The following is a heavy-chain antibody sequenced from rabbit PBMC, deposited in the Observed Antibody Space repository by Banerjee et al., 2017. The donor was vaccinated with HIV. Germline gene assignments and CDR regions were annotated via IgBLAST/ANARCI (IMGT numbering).Heavy chain of an antibody. J-gene: IGHJ4*01. V-gene: IGHV1S40*01. CDR3: ARGYAGYAYALGL. Sequence: QSLEESGGDLVKPGASLTLTCTASGFSFSSSYYMCWVRQAPRKGLEWIACIYAGSSGSTYYASWAKGRFTISKTSSTTVTLQMTSLTAADTATYFCARGYAGYAYALGLWGPGTLVTVS. CDR1: GFSFSSSYY. D-gene: IGHD6-1*01. CDR2: IYAGSSGST.